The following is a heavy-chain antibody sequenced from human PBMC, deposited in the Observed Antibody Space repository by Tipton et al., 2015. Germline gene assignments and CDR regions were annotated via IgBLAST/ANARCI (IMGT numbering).Heavy chain of an antibody. CDR2: IKQDGTEK. V-gene: IGHV3-7*01. CDR1: GFTFSSYW. Sequence: SLRLSCVDSGFTFSSYWMSWVRQAPGKGLEWVANIKQDGTEKHYLGSVKGRFTISRDNAKKSLYLQMNSLRAEDTAVYYCAREGSSWSFGVYWGRGTLVSVSS. CDR3: AREGSSWSFGVY. J-gene: IGHJ4*02. D-gene: IGHD6-13*01.